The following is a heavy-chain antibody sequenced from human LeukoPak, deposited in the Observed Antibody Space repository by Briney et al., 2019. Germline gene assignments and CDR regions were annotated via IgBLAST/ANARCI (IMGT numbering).Heavy chain of an antibody. CDR3: GRKAGDCGGGSCYSIDY. CDR1: GGSFSSGA. V-gene: IGHV1-69*05. D-gene: IGHD2-15*01. J-gene: IGHJ4*02. Sequence: SVKVSCKAFGGSFSSGAISWVRQAPGQGLEWMGGIIPIFGTANYAQKFRGRVTITTDESTSTAYMEVSSLRSEDTAVYYCGRKAGDCGGGSCYSIDYWGQGTLVTVSS. CDR2: IIPIFGTA.